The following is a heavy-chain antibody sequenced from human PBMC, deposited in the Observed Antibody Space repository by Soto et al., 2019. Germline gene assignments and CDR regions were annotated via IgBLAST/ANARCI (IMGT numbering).Heavy chain of an antibody. Sequence: QVQLQESGPGLVKPSDTLSLTCAVSGYSISSSNWWGWIRQPPGKGLEWIGYIYYSGSTYYNPSLKSRVTMSVDTSKNQFSLKLSSVTAVDTAVYYCARRGYCSGGSCYGQLAFDIWGQGTMVTVSS. CDR3: ARRGYCSGGSCYGQLAFDI. V-gene: IGHV4-28*01. CDR2: IYYSGST. CDR1: GYSISSSNW. D-gene: IGHD2-15*01. J-gene: IGHJ3*02.